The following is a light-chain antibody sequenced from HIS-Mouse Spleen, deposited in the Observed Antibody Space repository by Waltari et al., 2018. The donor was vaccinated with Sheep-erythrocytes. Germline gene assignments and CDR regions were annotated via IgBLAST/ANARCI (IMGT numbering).Light chain of an antibody. J-gene: IGLJ3*02. V-gene: IGLV2-23*01. CDR1: SSDVGSYNL. CDR3: CSYAGSSTPWV. Sequence: QSALTQPASVSGSPGQSITISCTGTSSDVGSYNLVSWYQQHPGKAPKLMIYEGSTRPSGVSNRFSGSTSGNTASLTISGLQAEDEADYYCCSYAGSSTPWVFGGGTKLTVL. CDR2: EGS.